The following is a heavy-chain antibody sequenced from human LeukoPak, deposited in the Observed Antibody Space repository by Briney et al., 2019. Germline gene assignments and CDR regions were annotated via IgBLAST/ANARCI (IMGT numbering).Heavy chain of an antibody. J-gene: IGHJ4*02. D-gene: IGHD3-10*01. Sequence: PGGSLRLSCAASGFMFNRSAMNWVRQAPGKGLEWVSGISSSGGDTYFVDSVKGRFTISRDNSRNTLYLQMNSLRAEDTALHYCVKGGVLTYYFGSGSFDPPDYWGQGTLVTVSS. V-gene: IGHV3-23*01. CDR2: ISSSGGDT. CDR3: VKGGVLTYYFGSGSFDPPDY. CDR1: GFMFNRSA.